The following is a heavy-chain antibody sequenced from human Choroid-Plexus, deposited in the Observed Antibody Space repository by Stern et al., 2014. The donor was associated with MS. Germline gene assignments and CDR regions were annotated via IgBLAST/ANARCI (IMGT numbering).Heavy chain of an antibody. CDR2: IQEDGNEK. D-gene: IGHD3-3*01. CDR3: ARVYNTIYGIVTQRGSGMDV. V-gene: IGHV3-7*01. Sequence: EVQLVESGGGLVQPGGSLTISCTAAGFTFGNYWMTWVRQPPGKGLEREAHIQEDGNEKNYLDSLKGRFTISRDNARNSLYLQMNSLRVEVTALYYCARVYNTIYGIVTQRGSGMDVWGQGTTVIVSS. J-gene: IGHJ6*02. CDR1: GFTFGNYW.